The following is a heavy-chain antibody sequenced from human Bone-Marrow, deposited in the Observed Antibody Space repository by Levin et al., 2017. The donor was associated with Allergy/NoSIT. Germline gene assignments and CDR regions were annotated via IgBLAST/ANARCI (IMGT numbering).Heavy chain of an antibody. J-gene: IGHJ6*03. Sequence: SETLSLTCAVYGGSFSGYYWSWIRQPPGKGLEWIGEINHSGSTNYNPSLKSRVTISVDTSKNQFSLKLSSVTAADTAVYYCARGPKAYSNYFGYYYYYMDVWGKGTTVTVSS. CDR1: GGSFSGYY. CDR2: INHSGST. D-gene: IGHD4-11*01. CDR3: ARGPKAYSNYFGYYYYYMDV. V-gene: IGHV4-34*01.